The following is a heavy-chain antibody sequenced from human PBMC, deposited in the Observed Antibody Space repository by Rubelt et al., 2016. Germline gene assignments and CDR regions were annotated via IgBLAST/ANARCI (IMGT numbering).Heavy chain of an antibody. Sequence: QLQLQESGPGLVKPSETLSLTCTVSGGSISGYYWSWIRQPPGKGLEWIGYIYYSGSTKYNPSLKSRVTISVDASNNQFSLKLTAVTAADTAVYYCARGLYATRMASWGQGTLVTVSS. CDR3: ARGLYATRMAS. J-gene: IGHJ4*02. CDR1: GGSISGYY. V-gene: IGHV4-59*12. D-gene: IGHD3-16*01. CDR2: IYYSGST.